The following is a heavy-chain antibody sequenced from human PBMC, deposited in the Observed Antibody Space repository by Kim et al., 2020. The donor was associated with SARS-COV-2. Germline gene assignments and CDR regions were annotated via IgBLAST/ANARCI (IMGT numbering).Heavy chain of an antibody. V-gene: IGHV4-59*01. J-gene: IGHJ5*02. CDR1: GGSISSYY. D-gene: IGHD6-13*01. Sequence: SETLSLTCTVSGGSISSYYWSWIRQPPGKGLEWIGYIYYSGSTNYNPSVKSRVTISVDTSKNQFFLKPSSVTAADTAEYYSARELPSIAAAQNWFDPWR. CDR3: ARELPSIAAAQNWFDP. CDR2: IYYSGST.